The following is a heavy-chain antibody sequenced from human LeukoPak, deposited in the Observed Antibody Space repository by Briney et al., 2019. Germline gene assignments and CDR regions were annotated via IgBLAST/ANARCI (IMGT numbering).Heavy chain of an antibody. J-gene: IGHJ4*02. D-gene: IGHD3-22*01. CDR2: ISGSGGDT. Sequence: GGSLRLSCAASGFTFSSYAMSWVRQAPGKGLEWVSYISGSGGDTYYADSVKGRFTISRDNAKNSLYLQMNSLRAEDTAVYYCARAGTPLGHYYDSSGYSLDYWGQGTLVTVSS. CDR1: GFTFSSYA. V-gene: IGHV3-21*01. CDR3: ARAGTPLGHYYDSSGYSLDY.